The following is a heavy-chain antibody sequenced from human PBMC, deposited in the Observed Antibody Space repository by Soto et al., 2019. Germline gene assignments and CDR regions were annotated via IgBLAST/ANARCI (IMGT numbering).Heavy chain of an antibody. CDR2: INHSGST. Sequence: PSETLSLTCAVYGGAFSGYYWSWIRQPPGKGLEWIGEINHSGSTNYNPSLKSRVTISVDTSKNQSSLKLSSVTAADTAVYYCARVTRGFYFDYWGQGTLVTVSS. CDR1: GGAFSGYY. CDR3: ARVTRGFYFDY. D-gene: IGHD3-10*01. V-gene: IGHV4-34*01. J-gene: IGHJ4*02.